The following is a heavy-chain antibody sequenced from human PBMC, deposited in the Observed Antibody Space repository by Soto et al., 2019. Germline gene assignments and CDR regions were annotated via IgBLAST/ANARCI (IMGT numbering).Heavy chain of an antibody. D-gene: IGHD6-6*01. CDR3: AKDPGSSGSYYSSSRDV. CDR2: ISWNSGSI. CDR1: GFTFDDYA. Sequence: DVQLVESGGGLVQPGRSLRLSCAASGFTFDDYAMHWVRQAPGKGLEWVSGISWNSGSIGYADSVKGRFTISRDNAKNSLNLQMNSRRAKATPFYYCAKDPGSSGSYYSSSRDVWGKGTT. V-gene: IGHV3-9*01. J-gene: IGHJ6*03.